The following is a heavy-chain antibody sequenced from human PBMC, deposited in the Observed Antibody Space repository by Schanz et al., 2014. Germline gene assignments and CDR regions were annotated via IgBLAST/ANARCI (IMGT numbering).Heavy chain of an antibody. V-gene: IGHV3-23*04. Sequence: EAHLVESGGGLVQPGGSLRLSCAASGFTFGDYAMTWVRQAPGKGLEWVSAINTGVNTYYADSVRGRFTMSRDNSKNTLYLQMNSLRAGDAAVYYCTRDVRLDRRGNWFDPWGQGTLVTVSS. CDR1: GFTFGDYA. CDR3: TRDVRLDRRGNWFDP. D-gene: IGHD1-1*01. J-gene: IGHJ5*02. CDR2: INTGVNT.